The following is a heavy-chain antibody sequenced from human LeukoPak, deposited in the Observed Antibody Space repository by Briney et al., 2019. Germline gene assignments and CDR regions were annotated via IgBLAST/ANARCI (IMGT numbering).Heavy chain of an antibody. Sequence: GGSLRLSCAASGFTFSSYAMHWVRQAPGKGLEWVVVISYDGSNKYYADSVKGRFTISRDNSKNTLYLQMNSLRAEDTAVYYCARRWENDYWGQGTLVTVSS. CDR2: ISYDGSNK. CDR1: GFTFSSYA. CDR3: ARRWENDY. V-gene: IGHV3-30-3*01. D-gene: IGHD1-26*01. J-gene: IGHJ4*02.